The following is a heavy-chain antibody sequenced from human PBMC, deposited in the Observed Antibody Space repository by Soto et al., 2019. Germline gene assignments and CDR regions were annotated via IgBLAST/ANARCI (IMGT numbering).Heavy chain of an antibody. D-gene: IGHD2-21*02. CDR1: GFIFSDYG. V-gene: IGHV3-48*02. CDR3: TRDPEGDLDFDY. CDR2: INAPSTST. J-gene: IGHJ4*02. Sequence: EVHLVESGGGLVQPGGSLRLSCAASGFIFSDYGLTWVRQAPGKGLEWVSHINAPSTSTLSADSVRGRFTISRDNAKNSVYLQMSSLSDEDTAVYYCTRDPEGDLDFDYWGQGTLVTVSS.